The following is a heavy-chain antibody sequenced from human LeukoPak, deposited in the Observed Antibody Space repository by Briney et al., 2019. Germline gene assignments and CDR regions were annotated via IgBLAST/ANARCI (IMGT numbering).Heavy chain of an antibody. CDR1: GGSISSSSHY. CDR3: ARGLTTLHANNWFDP. J-gene: IGHJ5*02. CDR2: IYYIGRT. V-gene: IGHV4-39*07. Sequence: TSETLSLTCSVSGGSISSSSHYWGWIRQPPGKGLEWIGSIYYIGRTYYNPSLKSRVNIYVDTSKNQFSLKLSSVTAADTAVYYCARGLTTLHANNWFDPWGQGTLVTVSS. D-gene: IGHD2/OR15-2a*01.